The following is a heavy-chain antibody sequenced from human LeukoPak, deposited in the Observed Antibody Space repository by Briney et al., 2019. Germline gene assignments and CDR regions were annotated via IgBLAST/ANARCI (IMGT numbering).Heavy chain of an antibody. CDR2: ISGSGGST. CDR1: GFTFRSYA. Sequence: GGSLRLSCAASGFTFRSYAMSGVRQAPGKGLEWVSAISGSGGSTYYADSVKGRFTISRDNSKNTLYLEMSSLRDEGTAVYYCAKGGDYWGQGTLVTVSS. CDR3: AKGGDY. D-gene: IGHD1-26*01. J-gene: IGHJ4*02. V-gene: IGHV3-23*01.